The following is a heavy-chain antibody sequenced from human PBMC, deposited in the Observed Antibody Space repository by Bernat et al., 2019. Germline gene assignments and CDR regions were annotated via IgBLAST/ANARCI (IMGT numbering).Heavy chain of an antibody. CDR3: ARTTVVTPNWYLDL. CDR2: IYYSGST. V-gene: IGHV4-39*01. CDR1: GGSISSSSYY. J-gene: IGHJ2*01. Sequence: QLQLQESGPGLVKPSETLSRTGTVSGGSISSSSYYWGWIRQPPGKGLEWIGSIYYSGSTYYNPSLKSRVTISVDTSKNQFCLKLSSVTAADTAVYYCARTTVVTPNWYLDLRGRGTLVTVSS. D-gene: IGHD4-23*01.